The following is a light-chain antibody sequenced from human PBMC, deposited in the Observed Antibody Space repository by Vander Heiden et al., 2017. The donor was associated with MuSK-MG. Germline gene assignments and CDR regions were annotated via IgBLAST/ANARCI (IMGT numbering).Light chain of an antibody. CDR2: AAS. V-gene: IGKV1-5*03. J-gene: IGKJ1*01. CDR1: HTIGSY. CDR3: QQYSTTSSRT. Sequence: DIQMTQSPSTLSASVGDRVTITCRASHTIGSYLAWYQQKPGKAPKLLVYAASSLETGVPSRFSGSASGTEFTLTISSLQPDDFATYYCQQYSTTSSRTFPQGIKVEIK.